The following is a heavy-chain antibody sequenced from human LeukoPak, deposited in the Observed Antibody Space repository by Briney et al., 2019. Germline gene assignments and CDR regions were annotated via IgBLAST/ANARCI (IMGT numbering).Heavy chain of an antibody. J-gene: IGHJ5*02. V-gene: IGHV4-30-2*01. CDR3: ARVPYNFGSGGSDGWFDL. Sequence: SETLSFTCEVSGDSITTGGYSWSWIRQPPGKGLEWLGYFYHSGNTYYNPSLESRVTMSIDASKNQLSLKVTSVTAADTAVYYCARVPYNFGSGGSDGWFDLWGQGSLVIVSS. D-gene: IGHD3/OR15-3a*01. CDR1: GDSITTGGYS. CDR2: FYHSGNT.